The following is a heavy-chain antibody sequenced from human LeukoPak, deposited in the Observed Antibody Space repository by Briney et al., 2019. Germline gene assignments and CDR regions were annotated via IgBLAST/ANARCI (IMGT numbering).Heavy chain of an antibody. V-gene: IGHV4-34*01. D-gene: IGHD5-24*01. J-gene: IGHJ4*02. CDR3: ARGAGAGYNLQPFDY. Sequence: PSETLSLTCAVYGGSFSGYYWSWIRQPPGKGLEWIGEINHSGSTNYNPSLKSRVTISVDTSKNQFSLTLSSVTAADTAVYYCARGAGAGYNLQPFDYWGQGTLVTVSS. CDR1: GGSFSGYY. CDR2: INHSGST.